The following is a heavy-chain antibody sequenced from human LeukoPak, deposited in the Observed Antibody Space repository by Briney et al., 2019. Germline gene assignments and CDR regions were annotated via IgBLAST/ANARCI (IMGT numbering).Heavy chain of an antibody. CDR3: ARVYYYDSSGPDDAFDI. V-gene: IGHV6-1*01. D-gene: IGHD3-22*01. CDR2: TYYRSKWYN. Sequence: SQTLSLTCAISGDSVSSNNAAWNWIRQSPSRGLEWLGRTYYRSKWYNDYAVSVKSRITINPDTSKNQFSLQLNSVTPEDTAVYYCARVYYYDSSGPDDAFDIWGQGTMVTVSS. J-gene: IGHJ3*02. CDR1: GDSVSSNNAA.